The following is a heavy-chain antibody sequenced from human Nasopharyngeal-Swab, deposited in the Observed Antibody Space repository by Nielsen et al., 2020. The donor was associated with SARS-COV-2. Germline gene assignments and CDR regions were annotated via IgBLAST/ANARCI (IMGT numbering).Heavy chain of an antibody. CDR2: INPSGGST. Sequence: ASVKVSCKASGYTFTSYYMHWVRQAPGQGLEWMGIINPSGGSTSYAQKFQGRVTITRNTSISTAYMELSSLRSEDTAVYYCARVGQQLVRGLRYWGQGTLVTVSS. CDR3: ARVGQQLVRGLRY. CDR1: GYTFTSYY. J-gene: IGHJ4*02. D-gene: IGHD6-13*01. V-gene: IGHV1-46*01.